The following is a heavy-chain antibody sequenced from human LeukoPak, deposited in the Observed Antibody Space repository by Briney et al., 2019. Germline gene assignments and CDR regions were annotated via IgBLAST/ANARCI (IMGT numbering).Heavy chain of an antibody. D-gene: IGHD2-21*02. CDR3: AREIRMGDGFDY. CDR1: GFTFSDHY. CDR2: TRNKANSYTT. V-gene: IGHV3-72*01. J-gene: IGHJ4*02. Sequence: PAGSLRLSCAASGFTFSDHYLDWVRQAPGKGLEWVGRTRNKANSYTTEYAASVKGRFTISRDDSKNSLYLQMHSLKTEDTAVYYCAREIRMGDGFDYWGQGTMVTVSS.